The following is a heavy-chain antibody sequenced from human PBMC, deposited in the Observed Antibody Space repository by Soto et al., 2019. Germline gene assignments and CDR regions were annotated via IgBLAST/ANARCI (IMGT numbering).Heavy chain of an antibody. Sequence: QVQLVQSGAEVKKPGSSVKVSCTASGGTFSSYTISWVRQAPGQGLEWMGRIIPILGIANYEQKFQGRVTITADKSTSTAYMELSSLRSEDTAVYYCARVRGVIPGYYYMDVWGKGTTVTVSS. D-gene: IGHD3-10*01. CDR1: GGTFSSYT. CDR3: ARVRGVIPGYYYMDV. CDR2: IIPILGIA. V-gene: IGHV1-69*02. J-gene: IGHJ6*03.